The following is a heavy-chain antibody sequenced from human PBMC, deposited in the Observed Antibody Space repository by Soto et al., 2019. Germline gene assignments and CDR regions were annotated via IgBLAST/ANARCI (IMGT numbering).Heavy chain of an antibody. CDR3: ARQVVLYGRWFDP. CDR2: IYYSGST. J-gene: IGHJ5*02. V-gene: IGHV4-59*01. CDR1: GGSISSYY. D-gene: IGHD1-26*01. Sequence: SETLSLTCTVSGGSISSYYWSWIRQPPGKGLEWIGYIYYSGSTNYNPSLKSRVTISVDTSKNQFSLKLSSVTAADTAVYYCARQVVLYGRWFDPWGQGTLVTVSS.